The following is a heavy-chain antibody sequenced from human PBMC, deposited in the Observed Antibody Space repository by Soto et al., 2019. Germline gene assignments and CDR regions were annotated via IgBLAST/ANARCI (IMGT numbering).Heavy chain of an antibody. V-gene: IGHV3-23*01. CDR2: SGTGGST. CDR3: AKGLFHYGSGSYYVFDY. D-gene: IGHD3-10*01. J-gene: IGHJ4*01. Sequence: GGSLRLSCVVSGFTFSIYPMSWVRQAPGKGLSWLSTSGTGGSTYYADSVKGRFTISRDNSRNTLYLQMSSLRAEDTAVYYCAKGLFHYGSGSYYVFDYWGQGTLVTVSS. CDR1: GFTFSIYP.